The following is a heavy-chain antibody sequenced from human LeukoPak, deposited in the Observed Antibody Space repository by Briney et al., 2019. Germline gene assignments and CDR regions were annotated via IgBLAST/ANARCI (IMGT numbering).Heavy chain of an antibody. CDR2: INSDGSRT. Sequence: PGGSLRLSCAASGFNFNSYSMTWVRQAPGKGLVWVSRINSDGSRTSYADSVKGRFTISRDNAKNTLYLQMNSLRAEDTAVYYCVRVTARFLFFDYWGQGTLVTVSS. D-gene: IGHD2-21*02. J-gene: IGHJ4*02. CDR1: GFNFNSYS. V-gene: IGHV3-74*01. CDR3: VRVTARFLFFDY.